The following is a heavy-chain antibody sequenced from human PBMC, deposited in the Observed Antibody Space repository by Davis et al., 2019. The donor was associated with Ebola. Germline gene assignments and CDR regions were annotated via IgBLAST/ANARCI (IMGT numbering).Heavy chain of an antibody. CDR2: VFETGTVI. CDR1: GFTFAFSGYT. J-gene: IGHJ4*02. D-gene: IGHD4-23*01. CDR3: VRWRIGREYIDL. V-gene: IGHV3-23*01. Sequence: GESLKISCAASGFTFAFSGYTMFWVRQAPGRGLEWVSGVFETGTVIYYADSVRGRFTVSRDDSDNTLSLQMNSLSAEDTAVYYCVRWRIGREYIDLWGQGTQVTVS.